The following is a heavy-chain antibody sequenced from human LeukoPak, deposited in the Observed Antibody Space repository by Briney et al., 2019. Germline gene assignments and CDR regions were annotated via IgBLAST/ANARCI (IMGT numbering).Heavy chain of an antibody. CDR1: GFTFDDYA. D-gene: IGHD3-16*01. Sequence: GGSLRLSCAASGFTFDDYAMHWVRQAPGKGLEWVSGISWNSGSIGYADSVKGRFTISRDNAKNSLYLQMNSLRAEDTALYYCAKSYGGSSLGDYFDYWGQGTMVTVSS. CDR3: AKSYGGSSLGDYFDY. V-gene: IGHV3-9*01. CDR2: ISWNSGSI. J-gene: IGHJ4*03.